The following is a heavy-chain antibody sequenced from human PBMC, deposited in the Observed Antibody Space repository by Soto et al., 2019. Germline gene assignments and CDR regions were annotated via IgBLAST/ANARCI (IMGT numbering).Heavy chain of an antibody. CDR1: AFTFRSYA. D-gene: IGHD3-10*01. CDR2: ICRDGTNK. CDR3: ARSRSGAVAGSCDC. V-gene: IGHV3-30*04. Sequence: GGTLRLSCAASAFTFRSYAIDRVRQAPGKGLKWVAVICRDGTNKSYVDSVKGRFTISRDNSKDTVYLQMNSLRDEDSAMFYCARSRSGAVAGSCDCWGQGTRVTVSS. J-gene: IGHJ4*02.